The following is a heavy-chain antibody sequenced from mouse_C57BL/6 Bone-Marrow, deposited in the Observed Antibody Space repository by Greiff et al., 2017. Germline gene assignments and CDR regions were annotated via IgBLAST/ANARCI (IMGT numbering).Heavy chain of an antibody. CDR2: IYPRSGNT. D-gene: IGHD1-1*01. V-gene: IGHV1-81*01. CDR1: GYTFTSYG. CDR3: ARSKVIGYFDY. J-gene: IGHJ2*01. Sequence: QVQLQQSGAELARPGASVKLSCKASGYTFTSYGISWVKQRTGQGLEWIGEIYPRSGNTYYNEKFKGKATLTADKSSSTAYMELRSLTSEDSTVYFAARSKVIGYFDYSLQCTTLPVSS.